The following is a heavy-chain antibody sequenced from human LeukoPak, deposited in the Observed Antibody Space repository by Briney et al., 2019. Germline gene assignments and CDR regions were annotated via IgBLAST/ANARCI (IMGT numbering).Heavy chain of an antibody. CDR1: GFTFSSYW. Sequence: GGSLRLSCAASGFTFSSYWMSWVRQAPGKGLEWVANIKKDGSEKYYVDSVKGRFTISRDNAKTSLYLQMNSLRAEDTAVYYCARVTAVAGTSVGVDAWGQGTLVTVS. D-gene: IGHD6-19*01. V-gene: IGHV3-7*01. J-gene: IGHJ4*02. CDR2: IKKDGSEK. CDR3: ARVTAVAGTSVGVDA.